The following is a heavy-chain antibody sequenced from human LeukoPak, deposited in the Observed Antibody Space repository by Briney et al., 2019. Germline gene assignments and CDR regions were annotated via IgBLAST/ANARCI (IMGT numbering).Heavy chain of an antibody. V-gene: IGHV3-33*05. CDR1: GFSFNTYA. CDR2: MTYDGSDI. CDR3: ARDQSPKWGSGERYFDY. Sequence: PGGSLRLSCAASGFSFNTYAMHWVRQAPGKGLEWVAVMTYDGSDIYYGDSVKGRFTISRDNSKNTLYLQMNSLRAEDTAVYYCARDQSPKWGSGERYFDYWGQGTLVTVSS. J-gene: IGHJ4*02. D-gene: IGHD7-27*01.